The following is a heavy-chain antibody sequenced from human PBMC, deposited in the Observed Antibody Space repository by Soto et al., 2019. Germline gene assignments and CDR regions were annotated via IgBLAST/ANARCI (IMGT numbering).Heavy chain of an antibody. V-gene: IGHV4-38-2*02. J-gene: IGHJ5*02. CDR1: GYSISSGYY. CDR3: ARDRSYYDSSGYPGGWFDP. D-gene: IGHD3-22*01. CDR2: IYHIGST. Sequence: SETLSLTCAVSGYSISSGYYWGWIRQPPGKGLEWIGSIYHIGSTYYNPSLKSRVTISVDTSKNQFSLKLSSVTAADTAVYYCARDRSYYDSSGYPGGWFDPWGQGTPVTVSS.